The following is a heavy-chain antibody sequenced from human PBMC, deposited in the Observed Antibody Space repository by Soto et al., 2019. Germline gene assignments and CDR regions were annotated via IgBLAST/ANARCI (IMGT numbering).Heavy chain of an antibody. CDR3: AKERIAVAATYYYGMDV. V-gene: IGHV3-30*18. D-gene: IGHD6-19*01. J-gene: IGHJ6*02. CDR2: ISYDGSNK. CDR1: GFTFSSYG. Sequence: QVQLVESGGGVVQPGRSLRLSCAASGFTFSSYGMHWVRQAPGKGLEWVAVISYDGSNKYYADSVKGRFTISRDNSKNTLYLQMNSLRAEDTAVYYCAKERIAVAATYYYGMDVWGQGTTVTVSS.